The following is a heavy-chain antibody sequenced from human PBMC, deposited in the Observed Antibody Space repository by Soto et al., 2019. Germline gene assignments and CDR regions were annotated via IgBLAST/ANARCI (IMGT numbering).Heavy chain of an antibody. CDR1: GGSTTSDY. D-gene: IGHD3-3*01. CDR3: AKLGDAVSGYFDF. Sequence: PSETLSLTCTVSGGSTTSDYWSWIRQPPGKGLEWLGYIFHSLGAKYNPSLGSRGTISLDTSKNQLSLSLRSVTAADTALYYCAKLGDAVSGYFDFWGQGTQVTVSS. J-gene: IGHJ5*01. V-gene: IGHV4-59*01. CDR2: IFHSLGA.